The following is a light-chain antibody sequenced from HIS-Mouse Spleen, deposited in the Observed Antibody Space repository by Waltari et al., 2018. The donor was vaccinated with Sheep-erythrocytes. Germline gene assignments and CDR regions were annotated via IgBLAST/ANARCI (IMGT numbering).Light chain of an antibody. CDR2: KAS. V-gene: IGKV1-5*03. Sequence: DIQMTQSPSTLSASVGDRVTITCRASQSISSWLAWYKQKQGKASKLLIYKASSLESGVPSRFSGSGSGTEFTLTISSLHPDDFATYYCKQYNSYSTCTFGQGTKVEIK. CDR3: KQYNSYSTCT. CDR1: QSISSW. J-gene: IGKJ1*01.